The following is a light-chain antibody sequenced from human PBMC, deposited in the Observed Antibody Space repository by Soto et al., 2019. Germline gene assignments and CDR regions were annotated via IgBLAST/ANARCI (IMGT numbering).Light chain of an antibody. J-gene: IGKJ5*01. CDR3: QQSYSTWIT. Sequence: DIQMTQSPSTLSASVGDRVTITCRASQSISSWLAWYQQKPGKAPKLLIYDASSLESGVPSRFSGSGSGTDLTITISSLQPEDFETYYCQQSYSTWITFGQGTRLEIK. CDR2: DAS. CDR1: QSISSW. V-gene: IGKV1-5*01.